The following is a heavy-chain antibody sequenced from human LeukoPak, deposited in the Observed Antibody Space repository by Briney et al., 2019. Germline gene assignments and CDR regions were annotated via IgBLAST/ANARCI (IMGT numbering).Heavy chain of an antibody. CDR2: IDYSGGGT. V-gene: IGHV3-53*01. CDR1: GFTFSNYN. Sequence: GGSLRLSCAASGFTFSNYNKNWVRQAPGKGLEWVSSIDYSGGGTYYADSVKGRFTISRDNAKNSLYLQMNSLRAEDTDLYYFAGNQGERQFDYWGQGTLVTVSS. CDR3: AGNQGERQFDY. J-gene: IGHJ4*02. D-gene: IGHD1-1*01.